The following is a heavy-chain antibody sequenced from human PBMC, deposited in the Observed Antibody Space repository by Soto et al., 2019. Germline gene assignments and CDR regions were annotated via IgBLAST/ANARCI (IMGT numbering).Heavy chain of an antibody. CDR1: GGTFSSYA. V-gene: IGHV1-69*13. CDR2: VIPIFGTA. D-gene: IGHD3-3*01. Sequence: GASVKVSCKASGGTFSSYAISWVRQAPGQGLEWMGGVIPIFGTANYAPKFQGRVTITADESTSTAYMELSSLRSEDTAVSYCARAESYLDYDYYYYGMDVWGQGTTVTVSS. J-gene: IGHJ6*02. CDR3: ARAESYLDYDYYYYGMDV.